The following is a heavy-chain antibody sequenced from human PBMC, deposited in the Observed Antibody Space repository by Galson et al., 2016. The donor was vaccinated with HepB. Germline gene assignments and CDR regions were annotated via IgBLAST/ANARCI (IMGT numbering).Heavy chain of an antibody. D-gene: IGHD1-7*01. V-gene: IGHV6-1*01. Sequence: CAISGDSVSNQRVDWNWLRQSPSSGLEWLGRTYYRSRWINDYSTSVKSRISIKPDTSPHPFSLHLDSVTPEDAGTYYCARAQAIAHAGTRWIDAWGQGMLVTVSS. CDR2: TYYRSRWIN. J-gene: IGHJ5*02. CDR1: GDSVSNQRVD. CDR3: ARAQAIAHAGTRWIDA.